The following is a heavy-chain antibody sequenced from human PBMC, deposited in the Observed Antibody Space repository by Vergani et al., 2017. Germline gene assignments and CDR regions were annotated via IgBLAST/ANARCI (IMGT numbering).Heavy chain of an antibody. J-gene: IGHJ4*02. CDR3: ASLLQDY. V-gene: IGHV4-59*01. CDR1: GGSISSYY. CDR2: IYYSGST. D-gene: IGHD4-11*01. Sequence: QVQLQESGPGLVKPSETLSLTCTVSGGSISSYYWSWIRQPPGKGLEWIGYIYYSGSTNYNPSLKSRVTISVDTSKNQFSLKLSSVTAADTAVYYCASLLQDYWGQGTLVTVSS.